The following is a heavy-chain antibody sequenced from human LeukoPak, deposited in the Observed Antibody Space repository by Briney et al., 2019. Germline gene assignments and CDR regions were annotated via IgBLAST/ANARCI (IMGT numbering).Heavy chain of an antibody. CDR2: INTNSGGK. J-gene: IGHJ4*02. D-gene: IGHD5-24*01. CDR3: GRGNLRDGYNQGYDY. V-gene: IGHV1-2*02. Sequence: SVKVSCKASGYTFTVYYMHWVRQAPGQGLEWMGWINTNSGGKNYAQKFQGRVTMTRDTSISTAYMELSRLGSDATAVYYWGRGNLRDGYNQGYDYWGQGTLVTVSS. CDR1: GYTFTVYY.